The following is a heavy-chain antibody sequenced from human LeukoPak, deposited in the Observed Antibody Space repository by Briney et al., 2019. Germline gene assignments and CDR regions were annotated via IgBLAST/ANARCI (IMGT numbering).Heavy chain of an antibody. CDR2: IIPIFGTA. Sequence: GASVKVSCKASGGTFSSYAISWVRQAPGQGLEWMGGIIPIFGTANYAQRFQGRVTITADESTSTAYMELSSLRSEDTAVYYCARGSIAAAGYDAFDIWGQGTMVTVSS. CDR3: ARGSIAAAGYDAFDI. D-gene: IGHD6-13*01. J-gene: IGHJ3*02. CDR1: GGTFSSYA. V-gene: IGHV1-69*13.